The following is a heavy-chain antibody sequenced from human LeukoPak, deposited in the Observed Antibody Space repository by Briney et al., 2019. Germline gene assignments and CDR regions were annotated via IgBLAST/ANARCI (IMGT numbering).Heavy chain of an antibody. J-gene: IGHJ4*02. CDR2: IKPDGSEK. V-gene: IGHV3-7*01. D-gene: IGHD4-17*01. Sequence: GGSLRLSCAFSVFTFNTYWMVWVPQAPTKGLEWVASIKPDGSEKYYVDSVKGRFPISRDNAENSLCLQMNSLRAEDTAVYYCARVFTVTTDYFDYWGQGPVVSVSS. CDR1: VFTFNTYW. CDR3: ARVFTVTTDYFDY.